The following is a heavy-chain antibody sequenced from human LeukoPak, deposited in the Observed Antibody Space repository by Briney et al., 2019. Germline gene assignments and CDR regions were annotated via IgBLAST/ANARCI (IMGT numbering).Heavy chain of an antibody. CDR1: GFPFSSYA. Sequence: GGSLRLSCAASGFPFSSYAMSWVRQAPGKGLEWVSAISGSGDSTYYADSVKGRFTISRDNSKNTLYLQMNSLRAEDTAEYYCAKDHDYYKSGPIWGQGTKVTVSS. CDR3: AKDHDYYKSGPI. D-gene: IGHD3-10*01. CDR2: ISGSGDST. V-gene: IGHV3-23*01. J-gene: IGHJ3*02.